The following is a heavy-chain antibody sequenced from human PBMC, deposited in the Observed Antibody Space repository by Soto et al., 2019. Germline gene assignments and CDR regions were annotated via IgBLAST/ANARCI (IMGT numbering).Heavy chain of an antibody. CDR1: GYTLTELS. V-gene: IGHV1-2*04. CDR2: INPNSGGT. Sequence: ASVKVSCKVSGYTLTELSMHLVRQAPGQGLEWMGWINPNSGGTNYAQKFQGWVTMTRDTSISTAYMELNRLRSDDTAVYYCAGEQLGAAGTAFDNWGQGALVTVSS. CDR3: AGEQLGAAGTAFDN. J-gene: IGHJ4*02. D-gene: IGHD6-13*01.